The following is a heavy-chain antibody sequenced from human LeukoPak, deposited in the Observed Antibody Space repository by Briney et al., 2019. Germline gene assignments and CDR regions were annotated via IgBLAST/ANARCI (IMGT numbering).Heavy chain of an antibody. CDR2: MNPNSGNT. CDR3: ARGSSPRRRYYYYYMDV. V-gene: IGHV1-8*01. CDR1: GYTFTSYD. Sequence: ASVKVSCKASGYTFTSYDINWVRQATGQGLEWMRWMNPNSGNTGYAQKFQGRVTMTKNTSISTAYMELSSLRSEDTAVYYCARGSSPRRRYYYYYMDVWGKGTTVTVSS. J-gene: IGHJ6*03. D-gene: IGHD6-13*01.